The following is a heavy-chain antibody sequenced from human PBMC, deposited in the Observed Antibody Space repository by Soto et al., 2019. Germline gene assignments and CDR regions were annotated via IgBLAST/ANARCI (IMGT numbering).Heavy chain of an antibody. CDR1: GFTFSSYW. V-gene: IGHV3-7*01. CDR2: IKQDGSEK. Sequence: PGGSLRLSCAASGFTFSSYWMSWVRQAPGKGLEWVANIKQDGSEKYYVDSVKGRFTISRDNAKNSLYLQMNSLRAEDTAVYYCARFVTMIVANWLDPCGQGTLVTVSS. D-gene: IGHD3-22*01. CDR3: ARFVTMIVANWLDP. J-gene: IGHJ5*02.